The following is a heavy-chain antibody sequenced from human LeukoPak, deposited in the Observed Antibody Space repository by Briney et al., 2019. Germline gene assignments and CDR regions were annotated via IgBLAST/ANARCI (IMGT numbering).Heavy chain of an antibody. CDR2: IWYDGSNK. J-gene: IGHJ3*02. CDR3: ARDFGAHYHYDSSGYRPMNGDAFDI. Sequence: GGSLRLSCAASGFTFSSYGMHWVRQAPGKGLEWVAVIWYDGSNKYYADSVKGRFTISRDNSKNTLYLQMNSLRAEDTAVYYCARDFGAHYHYDSSGYRPMNGDAFDIWGQGTMVTVSS. D-gene: IGHD3-22*01. V-gene: IGHV3-33*01. CDR1: GFTFSSYG.